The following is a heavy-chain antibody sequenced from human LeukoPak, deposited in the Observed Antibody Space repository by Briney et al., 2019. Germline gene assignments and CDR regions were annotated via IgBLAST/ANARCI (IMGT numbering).Heavy chain of an antibody. Sequence: GGSLRLSCAASGFTVSSNYMSWVRQAPGKGLEWVSVIYSGGSTYYADSVKGRFTISRHNSKNTLYLQMNSLRAEDTAVYYCARGGSGYGDRDYYYYGMDVWGQGTTVTVSS. CDR2: IYSGGST. V-gene: IGHV3-53*04. J-gene: IGHJ6*02. CDR3: ARGGSGYGDRDYYYYGMDV. D-gene: IGHD3-22*01. CDR1: GFTVSSNY.